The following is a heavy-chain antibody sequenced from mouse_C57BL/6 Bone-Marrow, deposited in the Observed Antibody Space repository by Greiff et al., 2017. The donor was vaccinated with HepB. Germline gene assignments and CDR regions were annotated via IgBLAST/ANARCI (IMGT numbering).Heavy chain of an antibody. CDR3: ARHIYYYGSRDY. Sequence: VQLKQPGAELVRPGSSVKLSCKASGYTFTSYWMDWVKQRPGQGLEWIGNIYPSDSETHYNQKFKDKATLTVDKSSSTAYMQLSSLTSEDAAVYYYARHIYYYGSRDYWGQGTTLTVSS. CDR1: GYTFTSYW. D-gene: IGHD1-1*01. CDR2: IYPSDSET. J-gene: IGHJ2*01. V-gene: IGHV1-61*01.